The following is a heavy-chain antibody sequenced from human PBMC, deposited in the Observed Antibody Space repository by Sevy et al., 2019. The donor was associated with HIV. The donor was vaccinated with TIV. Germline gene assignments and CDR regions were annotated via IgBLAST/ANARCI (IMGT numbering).Heavy chain of an antibody. CDR1: GFTFSSYG. CDR2: IWYDGSNK. D-gene: IGHD5-12*01. V-gene: IGHV3-33*01. Sequence: GGSLRLSCAASGFTFSSYGMHWVRQAPGKGLEWVAVIWYDGSNKYYADSVKGRFTISRDNSKNTLYLQMNGLRAEDTAVYYCARGDIVATIKVDWFDPWGQGTLVTVSS. J-gene: IGHJ5*02. CDR3: ARGDIVATIKVDWFDP.